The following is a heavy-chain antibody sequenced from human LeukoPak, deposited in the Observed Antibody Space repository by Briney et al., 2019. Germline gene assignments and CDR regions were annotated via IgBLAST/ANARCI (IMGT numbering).Heavy chain of an antibody. J-gene: IGHJ5*02. CDR2: ISSGSGRNI. CDR3: ATITIFAVLTPA. V-gene: IGHV3-48*03. Sequence: QPGGSLRLSCADSGFTFSKYVMNWVRQAPGKGLEWISYISSGSGRNIYYADSVKGRFTISRDNTKNSLYLQMNSLRAEDSGVYFCATITIFAVLTPAWGQGTLVTVSS. D-gene: IGHD3-3*01. CDR1: GFTFSKYV.